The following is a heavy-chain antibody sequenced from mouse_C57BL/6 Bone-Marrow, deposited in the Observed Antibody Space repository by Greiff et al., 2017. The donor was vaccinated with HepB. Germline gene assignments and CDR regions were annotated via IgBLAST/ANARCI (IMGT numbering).Heavy chain of an antibody. CDR3: ARGHFDV. V-gene: IGHV1-59*01. J-gene: IGHJ1*03. CDR2: IDPSDSYT. Sequence: VKLQQPGAELVRPGTSVKLSCKASGYTFTSYWMHWVKQRPGQGLEWIGVIDPSDSYTNYNQKFKGKATLTVDTSSSTAYMQLSSLTSEDSAVYYCARGHFDVWGTGTTVTVSS. CDR1: GYTFTSYW.